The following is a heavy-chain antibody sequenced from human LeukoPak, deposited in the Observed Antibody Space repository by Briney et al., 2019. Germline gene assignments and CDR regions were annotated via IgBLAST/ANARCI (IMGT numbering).Heavy chain of an antibody. D-gene: IGHD6-6*01. CDR1: GGTFSSYA. Sequence: AASVKVSCKASGGTFSSYAISWVRQAPGQGLEWMGRIIPILGIANYAQKFQGRVTITADKSTSTAYMELSSLRSEDTAVYYCARGSGEYIAARYFDYWGQGTLVTVSS. V-gene: IGHV1-69*04. CDR3: ARGSGEYIAARYFDY. CDR2: IIPILGIA. J-gene: IGHJ4*02.